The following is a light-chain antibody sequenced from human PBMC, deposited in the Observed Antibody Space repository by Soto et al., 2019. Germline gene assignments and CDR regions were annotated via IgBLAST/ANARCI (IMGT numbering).Light chain of an antibody. CDR1: QSVSIY. CDR3: QQRSNWV. CDR2: DAS. J-gene: IGKJ3*01. Sequence: ETVLTQSPATLSLSPGARAPLSCRASQSVSIYLAWYQQNPGQAPRLLIYDASKRAPGIPARFSGSGSGTDFTLTISSLEPEDFGVYYCQQRSNWVFGPGTKVDI. V-gene: IGKV3-11*01.